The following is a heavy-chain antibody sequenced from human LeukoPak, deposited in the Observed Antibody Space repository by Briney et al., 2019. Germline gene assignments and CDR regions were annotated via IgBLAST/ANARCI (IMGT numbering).Heavy chain of an antibody. J-gene: IGHJ4*02. D-gene: IGHD2-15*01. CDR1: GYTFTSYY. CDR3: ARGYPIVVVVAATNYFDY. Sequence: ASVKVSCKASGYTFTSYYMHWVRQAPGQGLEWMGIINPSGGSTSYAQKFQGRVTMTKDTSTSTVYMELSSLRSEDTAVYYCARGYPIVVVVAATNYFDYWGQGTLVTVSS. CDR2: INPSGGST. V-gene: IGHV1-46*01.